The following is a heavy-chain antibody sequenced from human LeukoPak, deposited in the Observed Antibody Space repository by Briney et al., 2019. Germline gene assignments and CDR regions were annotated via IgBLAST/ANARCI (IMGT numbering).Heavy chain of an antibody. CDR2: ISAYNGNT. CDR1: GYTFTSYG. D-gene: IGHD3-22*01. J-gene: IGHJ4*02. V-gene: IGHV1-18*01. CDR3: ARGPVNYYDSSGYYYGVDY. Sequence: GASVKVSCKASGYTFTSYGISWARQAPGQGLEWMGWISAYNGNTNYAQKLQGRVTMTTDTSTSTAYMELRSLRSDDTAVYYCARGPVNYYDSSGYYYGVDYWGQGTLVTVSS.